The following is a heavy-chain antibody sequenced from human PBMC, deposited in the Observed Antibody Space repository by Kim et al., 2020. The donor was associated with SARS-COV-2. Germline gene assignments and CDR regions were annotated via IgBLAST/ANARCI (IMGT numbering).Heavy chain of an antibody. V-gene: IGHV3-30*04. CDR2: ISYDGSNK. CDR1: GFTFSSYA. J-gene: IGHJ3*02. D-gene: IGHD6-13*01. Sequence: GGSLRLSCAASGFTFSSYAMHWVRQAPGKGLEWVAVISYDGSNKYYADSVKGRFTISRDNSKNTLYLQMNSLRAEDTAVYYCARVRGSSSWYLDAFDIWGQGTMVTVSS. CDR3: ARVRGSSSWYLDAFDI.